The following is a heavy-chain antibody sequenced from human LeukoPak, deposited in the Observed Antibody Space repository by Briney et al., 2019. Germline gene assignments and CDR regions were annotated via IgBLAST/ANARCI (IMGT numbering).Heavy chain of an antibody. CDR2: INTDGSST. D-gene: IGHD1-14*01. CDR1: GFTFSSYW. Sequence: GGSLRLSCAASGFTFSSYWMHWVRQAPGKGLVWVSRINTDGSSTSYADSVKGRFTISRDNAKNTLYLQMNSLRAEDTAVYYCARVNRLQREPWYFDLWGRGTLVTVSS. J-gene: IGHJ2*01. CDR3: ARVNRLQREPWYFDL. V-gene: IGHV3-74*01.